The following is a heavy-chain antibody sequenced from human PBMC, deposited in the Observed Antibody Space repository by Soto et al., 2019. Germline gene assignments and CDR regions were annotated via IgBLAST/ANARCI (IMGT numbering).Heavy chain of an antibody. V-gene: IGHV3-33*01. CDR2: IWYDGTEK. CDR3: ARAGGTTVTGLWHFDS. Sequence: QVQLEESGGGVVQPGRSLRLSCEASGFTFNTYSMHWVRQPPGKGLEWLAAIWYDGTEKYYADSVKGLFIISRDNSKNTLYLEMSSLRAEDTAVYYCARAGGTTVTGLWHFDSWGQGTLVTVSS. J-gene: IGHJ4*02. CDR1: GFTFNTYS. D-gene: IGHD4-17*01.